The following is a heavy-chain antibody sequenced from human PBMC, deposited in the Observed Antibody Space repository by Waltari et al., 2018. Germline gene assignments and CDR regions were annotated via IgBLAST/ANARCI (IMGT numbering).Heavy chain of an antibody. J-gene: IGHJ4*02. V-gene: IGHV3-48*03. D-gene: IGHD6-19*01. CDR2: ISTSGNTI. CDR3: ASGWYYFGY. CDR1: AFTFSGYE. Sequence: EVQLVESGGGLVQPGGSLRLSCAASAFTFSGYEMNWVRQAPGKGLEWISYISTSGNTIYYADSVKGRFTMSRDNAKKALYLQMNSLRAEDTAIYYCASGWYYFGYWGQATLVTVSS.